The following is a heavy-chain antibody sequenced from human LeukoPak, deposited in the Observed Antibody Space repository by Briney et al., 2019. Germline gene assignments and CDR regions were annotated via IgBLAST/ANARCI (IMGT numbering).Heavy chain of an antibody. Sequence: SVKVSCKASGGTFSSYTISWVRQAPGQGLEWIGRIIPILGIANYAQKFQGRVTITADKSTSTAYMELSSLRSEDTAVYYCARDADSIGGGSCYGTWGQGTLVTVSS. CDR2: IIPILGIA. V-gene: IGHV1-69*04. CDR3: ARDADSIGGGSCYGT. J-gene: IGHJ5*02. CDR1: GGTFSSYT. D-gene: IGHD2-15*01.